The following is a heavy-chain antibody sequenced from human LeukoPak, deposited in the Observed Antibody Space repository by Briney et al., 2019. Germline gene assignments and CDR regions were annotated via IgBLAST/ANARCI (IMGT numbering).Heavy chain of an antibody. V-gene: IGHV3-7*01. CDR3: AIGASYPSY. D-gene: IGHD3-10*01. CDR2: IKEDGGET. Sequence: LSLTCAVSGGSISSGGYSWSWIRQPPGKGLEWVASIKEDGGETLYVDSVKGRFTISRDNAENSLYLQMNSLRDEDTALYYCAIGASYPSYWGQGTLVTVSS. J-gene: IGHJ4*02. CDR1: GGSISSGGYS.